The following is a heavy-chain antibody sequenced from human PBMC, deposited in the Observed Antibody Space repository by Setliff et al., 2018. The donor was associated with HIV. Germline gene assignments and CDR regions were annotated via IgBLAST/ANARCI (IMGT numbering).Heavy chain of an antibody. CDR2: INHSGST. CDR1: GGSFSGYS. CDR3: ARGPPAEDYYYYMDV. Sequence: SETLSLPCAVYGGSFSGYSWGWIRQPPGKGLEWIGEINHSGSTNYNPSLKSRVTISVDTSKRQFSLNLTSVTAADTAVYYCARGPPAEDYYYYMDVWDKGTTVTVSS. J-gene: IGHJ6*03. V-gene: IGHV4-34*01.